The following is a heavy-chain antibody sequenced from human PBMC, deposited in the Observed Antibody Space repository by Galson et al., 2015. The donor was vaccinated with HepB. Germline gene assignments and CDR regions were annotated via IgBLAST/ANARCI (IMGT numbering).Heavy chain of an antibody. CDR3: VRHAYDAFDI. Sequence: ETLSLTCTVSGGSISSSYWSWIRQPPGKGLEWIGYIFYSGSTNYNPSLKSRVTISVDTSKNQFSLKLSSVTAADTALYYCVRHAYDAFDIWGQGTMVTVSS. J-gene: IGHJ3*02. CDR2: IFYSGST. V-gene: IGHV4-59*08. CDR1: GGSISSSY. D-gene: IGHD3-16*01.